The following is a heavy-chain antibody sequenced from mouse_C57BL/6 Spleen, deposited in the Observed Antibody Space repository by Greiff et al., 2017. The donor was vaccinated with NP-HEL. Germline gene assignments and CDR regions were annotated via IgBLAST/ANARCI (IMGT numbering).Heavy chain of an antibody. CDR3: AKRGYGNHWYFDV. J-gene: IGHJ1*03. Sequence: VQLQQSGAELARPGASVKLSCKASGYTFTSYGISWVKQRTGQGLEWIGEIYPRSGNTYYNEKFKGKATLTADKSSSTAYMELRSLTSEDSAVYFCAKRGYGNHWYFDVWGTGTTVTVSS. D-gene: IGHD2-10*02. CDR2: IYPRSGNT. CDR1: GYTFTSYG. V-gene: IGHV1-81*01.